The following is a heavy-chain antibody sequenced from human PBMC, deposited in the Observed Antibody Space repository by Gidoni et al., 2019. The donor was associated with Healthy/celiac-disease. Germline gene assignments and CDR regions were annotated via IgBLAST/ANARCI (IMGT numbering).Heavy chain of an antibody. Sequence: QLQLQESGPGLVKPSETLPLTCTVSGGSISSSSYYWGLIRQPPGQGLEWIWSIYYSGSTYYNPSLKSRVTISVDTSNNQFSLKLSSVTAADTAVYYCAREKWGYGDHLGWFDPWGQGTLVTVSS. J-gene: IGHJ5*02. V-gene: IGHV4-39*02. CDR3: AREKWGYGDHLGWFDP. CDR1: GGSISSSSYY. CDR2: IYYSGST. D-gene: IGHD4-17*01.